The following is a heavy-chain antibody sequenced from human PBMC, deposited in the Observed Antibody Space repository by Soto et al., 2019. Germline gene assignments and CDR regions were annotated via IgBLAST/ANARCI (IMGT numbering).Heavy chain of an antibody. CDR2: IESDGSRR. Sequence: GGSLRLSCAASGFSVSSYWMDWVRQPPGKGLEWVSRIESDGSRRSYADSVKGRFTISRDNAKNTLYLQLNSLRAEDTAVYYCARVRGEYYYVLDVWGQGTTVTVP. CDR3: ARVRGEYYYVLDV. CDR1: GFSVSSYW. V-gene: IGHV3-74*01. J-gene: IGHJ6*02.